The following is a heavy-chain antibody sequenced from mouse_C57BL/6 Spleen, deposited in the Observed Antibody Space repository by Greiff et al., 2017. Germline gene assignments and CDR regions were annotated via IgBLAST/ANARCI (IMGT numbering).Heavy chain of an antibody. CDR1: GFSFNTYA. J-gene: IGHJ3*01. D-gene: IGHD2-4*01. Sequence: EVKLVESGGGLVQPKGSLKLSCAASGFSFNTYAMTWVRQAPGKGLEWVAPIRSKSNKYATYYADSVKDRFTISSDDSESMLYLQMNNLKTEDTAMYYCVRTLDDYGFAYWGQGTLVTVAA. CDR2: IRSKSNKYAT. CDR3: VRTLDDYGFAY. V-gene: IGHV10-1*01.